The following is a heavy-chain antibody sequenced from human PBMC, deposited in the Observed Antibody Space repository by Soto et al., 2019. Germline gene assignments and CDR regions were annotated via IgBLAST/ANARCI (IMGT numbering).Heavy chain of an antibody. CDR3: ARANMVRGVMGPFDYYYGMDV. Sequence: QVQLVQSGAEVKNPGASVKVSCTASGYAFSNYYIHWVRQAPGQGLEWVGIFSPTSGSASYAQKFQGRVHLTKDTSTTTVDMEVSGLRSDDTAVYYCARANMVRGVMGPFDYYYGMDVWGQGTAVTVSS. V-gene: IGHV1-46*01. D-gene: IGHD3-10*01. CDR1: GYAFSNYY. CDR2: FSPTSGSA. J-gene: IGHJ6*02.